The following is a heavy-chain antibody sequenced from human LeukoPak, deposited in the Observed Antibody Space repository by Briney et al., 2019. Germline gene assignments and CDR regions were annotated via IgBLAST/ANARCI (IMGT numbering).Heavy chain of an antibody. Sequence: PGGSLRLSCAASGFTFTNYGMHWVRQAPGKGLEWIGEIYHSGSTNYNPSLKSRVTISVDKSKNQFSLKLTSVTAADTAVYYCARDSLGLFSGPWGQGTLVTVSS. V-gene: IGHV4-4*02. J-gene: IGHJ5*02. CDR3: ARDSLGLFSGP. CDR1: GFTFTNYG. CDR2: IYHSGST. D-gene: IGHD3-10*01.